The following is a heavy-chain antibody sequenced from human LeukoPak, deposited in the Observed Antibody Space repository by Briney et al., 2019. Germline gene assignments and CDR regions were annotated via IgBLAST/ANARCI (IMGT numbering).Heavy chain of an antibody. CDR2: IYYSGST. V-gene: IGHV4-59*01. CDR1: GGSISSYY. D-gene: IGHD3-22*01. CDR3: ARDYYDSGLDY. Sequence: PSETLSLTCTVSGGSISSYYWSWIRQPPGKGLEWIGYIYYSGSTNYNPSLKSRVTISVDTSKNQFSLKLSSVAAADTAVYYCARDYYDSGLDYWGQGTLVTVSS. J-gene: IGHJ4*02.